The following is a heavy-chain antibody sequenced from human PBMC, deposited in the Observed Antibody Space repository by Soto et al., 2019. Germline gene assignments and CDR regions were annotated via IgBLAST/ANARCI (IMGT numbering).Heavy chain of an antibody. D-gene: IGHD2-2*01. CDR3: ARTVGYCSSATCYWYFDL. J-gene: IGHJ2*01. CDR1: GGSISSGGYY. Sequence: QVQLQESGPGLVKPSQTLSLTCTVSGGSISSGGYYWSWIHQHPGKGLEWIGYIYYSGNSYYNPSLRSRVTILVDTSKYHFSLNLSSVTAADTAVYYCARTVGYCSSATCYWYFDLWGRGTLVTVSS. CDR2: IYYSGNS. V-gene: IGHV4-31*03.